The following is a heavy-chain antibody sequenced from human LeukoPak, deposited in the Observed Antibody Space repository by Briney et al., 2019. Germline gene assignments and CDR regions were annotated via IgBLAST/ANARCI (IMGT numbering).Heavy chain of an antibody. V-gene: IGHV3-74*01. CDR3: ARGTSGGYFDY. Sequence: GGSLRLSCAASGFTFSSFWIHWVRQVPGKGLVWVSRINSDGFSTSYADSVKGRFTISRDNAKNTLYLQMNSLRAEDTAVCYCARGTSGGYFDYWGQGTLVTVSS. D-gene: IGHD1-26*01. CDR2: INSDGFST. CDR1: GFTFSSFW. J-gene: IGHJ4*02.